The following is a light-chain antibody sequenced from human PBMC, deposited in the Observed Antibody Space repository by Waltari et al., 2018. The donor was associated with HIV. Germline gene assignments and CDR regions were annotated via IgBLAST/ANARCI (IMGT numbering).Light chain of an antibody. CDR3: MQTQQPPYT. V-gene: IGKV2D-29*01. Sequence: DVVMTQTPLSLSVLPGQPASISCQSRQSLLHSDGKTYLYWYLQKSGQPPQLLIYEVSNRFSGVPARFSGSGSGADFTLKVSRVEPEDVGIYYCMQTQQPPYTFGQGTNLEIK. CDR2: EVS. CDR1: QSLLHSDGKTY. J-gene: IGKJ2*01.